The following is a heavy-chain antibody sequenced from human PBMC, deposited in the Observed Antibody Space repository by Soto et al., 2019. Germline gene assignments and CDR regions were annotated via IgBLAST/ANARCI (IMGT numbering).Heavy chain of an antibody. D-gene: IGHD3-3*01. J-gene: IGHJ6*02. V-gene: IGHV3-33*01. CDR1: GFTFRRYG. Sequence: QVQLVESGGGVVQPGKSVRLSCAASGFTFRRYGMHWVRQAPGRGLEWVAVIWHDGTIENYADSVKGRFIISRDNSKNTLNLQMNSLRAEDTAVYYCARDSRRDNDFWTGIYYAMDVWGQGTTLSVSS. CDR3: ARDSRRDNDFWTGIYYAMDV. CDR2: IWHDGTIE.